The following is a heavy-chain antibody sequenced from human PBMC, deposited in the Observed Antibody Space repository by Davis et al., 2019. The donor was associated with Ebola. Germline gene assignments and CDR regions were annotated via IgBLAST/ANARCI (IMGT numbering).Heavy chain of an antibody. Sequence: ASVKVSCKASGYTFTSYGISWVRQATGQGLEWMGWMNPNSGNTGYAQKFQGRVTMTRNTSISTAYMELSSLRSEDTAVYYCARAHPLVAADYWGQGTLVTVSS. V-gene: IGHV1-8*02. CDR2: MNPNSGNT. D-gene: IGHD2-15*01. CDR3: ARAHPLVAADY. J-gene: IGHJ4*02. CDR1: GYTFTSYG.